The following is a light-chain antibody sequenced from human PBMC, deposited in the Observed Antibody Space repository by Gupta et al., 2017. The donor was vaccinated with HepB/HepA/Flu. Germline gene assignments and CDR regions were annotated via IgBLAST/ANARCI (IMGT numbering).Light chain of an antibody. V-gene: IGKV1D-12*01. CDR2: GAT. J-gene: IGKJ2*01. CDR3: QQAHSFPFT. CDR1: QEISSS. Sequence: DIQMTQPPSSVSASVGDRVTITCRASQEISSSLAWYQQKPGQAPKLLIYGATTLQNGVPSTFSGSGSGTDFTLTISSLQPEDFATYFCQQAHSFPFTFGQGTKLEI.